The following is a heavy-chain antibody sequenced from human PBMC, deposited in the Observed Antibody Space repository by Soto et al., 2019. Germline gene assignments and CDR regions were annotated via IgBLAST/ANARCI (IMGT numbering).Heavy chain of an antibody. V-gene: IGHV1-69*13. CDR2: IIPIFGTA. CDR1: GGTFSSYA. J-gene: IGHJ4*02. Sequence: ASVKVSFKASGGTFSSYAISWVRQAPGQGLEWMGGIIPIFGTANYAQKFQGRVTITADESTSTAYMELSSLRSEDTAVYYCARVRNYYDSSGHWPFDYWGQGTLVTVSS. D-gene: IGHD3-22*01. CDR3: ARVRNYYDSSGHWPFDY.